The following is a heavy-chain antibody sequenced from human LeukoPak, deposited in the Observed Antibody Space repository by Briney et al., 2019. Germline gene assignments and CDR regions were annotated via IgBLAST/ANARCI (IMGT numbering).Heavy chain of an antibody. J-gene: IGHJ4*02. Sequence: ASVKDSCKASGGTFSTYSITWVRQAPGQGLEWMGGIIPNFGTPNYAQKFQGRVTITADGSTSTVYMELSSLRSEDTAVYYCARQHFLYGDYQFFDYWGQGTLVTVSS. CDR2: IIPNFGTP. D-gene: IGHD4-17*01. CDR3: ARQHFLYGDYQFFDY. V-gene: IGHV1-69*13. CDR1: GGTFSTYS.